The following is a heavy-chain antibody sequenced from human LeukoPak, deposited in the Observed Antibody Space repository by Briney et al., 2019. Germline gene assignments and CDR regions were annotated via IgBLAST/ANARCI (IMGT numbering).Heavy chain of an antibody. J-gene: IGHJ4*02. D-gene: IGHD6-13*01. CDR2: ISFGGGST. Sequence: GGSLTLSCVASGFTFSSYAMSWVRQAPGKGLEWVSGISFGGGSTYYADSVKGRFTLSRDNSKNTLYLQMNSLRAEDTAVYYCAKDSSSWYQPVFDYWGQGTLVTVSS. V-gene: IGHV3-23*01. CDR3: AKDSSSWYQPVFDY. CDR1: GFTFSSYA.